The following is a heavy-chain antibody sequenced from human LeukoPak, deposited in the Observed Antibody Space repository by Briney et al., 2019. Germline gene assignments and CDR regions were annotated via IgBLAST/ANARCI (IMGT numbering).Heavy chain of an antibody. CDR3: ARASGDSDYFDY. J-gene: IGHJ4*02. Sequence: PGGSLRLSCAASGFTLSSNYMSCVRQGPGEGVEWVSVIYSGGSTYYADSVKGRFTISRDNSKNTLYLQMNSLRAEDTAVYYCARASGDSDYFDYWGQGTLVTVSS. V-gene: IGHV3-53*01. D-gene: IGHD3-10*01. CDR1: GFTLSSNY. CDR2: IYSGGST.